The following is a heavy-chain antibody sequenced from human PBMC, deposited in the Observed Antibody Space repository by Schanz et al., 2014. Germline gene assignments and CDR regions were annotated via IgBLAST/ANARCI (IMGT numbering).Heavy chain of an antibody. D-gene: IGHD4-17*01. V-gene: IGHV1-69*02. CDR1: GGTFSRLT. J-gene: IGHJ5*02. CDR2: VIPILGVT. Sequence: QVQLVQSGADVKKPGSSVRVSCKASGGTFSRLTFSWVRQAPGQGLEWMGRVIPILGVTHYAQKFQGRVTTSADKSTTTADMELNSLNADDTAVYYCATLDYADSVAWGQGTLVTVSS. CDR3: ATLDYADSVA.